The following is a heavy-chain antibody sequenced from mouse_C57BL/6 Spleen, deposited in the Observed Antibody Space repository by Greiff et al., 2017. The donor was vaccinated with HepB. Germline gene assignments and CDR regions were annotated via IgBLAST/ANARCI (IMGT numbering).Heavy chain of an antibody. V-gene: IGHV1-69*01. Sequence: QVQLKQPGAELVMPGASVKLSCKASGYTFTSYWMHWVKQRPGQGLEWIGEIDPSDSYTNYNQKFKGKSTLTVDKSSSTAYMQLSSLTSEDSAVYYCARETPRRYYFDYWGQGTTLTVSS. CDR2: IDPSDSYT. J-gene: IGHJ2*01. CDR1: GYTFTSYW. CDR3: ARETPRRYYFDY.